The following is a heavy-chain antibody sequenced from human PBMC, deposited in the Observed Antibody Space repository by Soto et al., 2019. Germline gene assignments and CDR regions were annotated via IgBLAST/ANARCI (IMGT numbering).Heavy chain of an antibody. V-gene: IGHV3-23*01. CDR1: GFTFSSYA. Sequence: GSLRLSCAASGFTFSSYAMSWVRQAPGKGLEWVSAISGSGGSTYYADSVKGRFTISRDNSKNTLYLQMNSLRAEDTAVYYCAKKPSIAAAGTPYYFDYWGQGTLVTVSS. CDR3: AKKPSIAAAGTPYYFDY. D-gene: IGHD6-13*01. J-gene: IGHJ4*02. CDR2: ISGSGGST.